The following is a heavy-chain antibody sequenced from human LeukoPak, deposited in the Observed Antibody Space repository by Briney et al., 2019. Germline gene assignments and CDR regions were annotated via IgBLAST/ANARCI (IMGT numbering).Heavy chain of an antibody. V-gene: IGHV4-38-2*01. CDR3: ARQSSTGLSATDY. CDR1: GYSISSGYY. CDR2: IYHSGST. J-gene: IGHJ4*02. Sequence: PSETLSLTCAVSGYSISSGYYWGWIRQPPGKGLEWIGSIYHSGSTYYNPSLKSRVTISVDTSKNQFSLKLSSVTAADMAVYYCARQSSTGLSATDYWGQGTLVTVSS. D-gene: IGHD2-2*01.